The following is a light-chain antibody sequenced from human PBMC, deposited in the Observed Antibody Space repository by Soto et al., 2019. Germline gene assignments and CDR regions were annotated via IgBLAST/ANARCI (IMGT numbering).Light chain of an antibody. CDR1: SSDVGSYNR. V-gene: IGLV2-18*02. CDR2: EVS. J-gene: IGLJ1*01. CDR3: SSYTSSSTRV. Sequence: QSVLTQPPSVSGSPGQSVALSCTGTSSDVGSYNRVSWYQQPPGAAPKLMIYEVSNRPSGVPDRFSGSKSGNTASLTISGLQAEDEADYYCSSYTSSSTRVFGTGTKVTV.